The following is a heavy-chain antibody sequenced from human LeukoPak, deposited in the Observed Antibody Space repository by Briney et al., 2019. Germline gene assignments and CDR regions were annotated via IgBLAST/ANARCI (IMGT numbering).Heavy chain of an antibody. Sequence: ASVKVSCKASGYTFTSYAMHWVRQAPGQRLEWMGWINAGNGNTKYSQKFQGRVTITRDTSASTAYMELSSLRSEDTAVYYCARGHEHRYCSGGSCYPAFDYWGQGTLVTVSS. V-gene: IGHV1-3*01. CDR2: INAGNGNT. CDR1: GYTFTSYA. J-gene: IGHJ4*02. D-gene: IGHD2-15*01. CDR3: ARGHEHRYCSGGSCYPAFDY.